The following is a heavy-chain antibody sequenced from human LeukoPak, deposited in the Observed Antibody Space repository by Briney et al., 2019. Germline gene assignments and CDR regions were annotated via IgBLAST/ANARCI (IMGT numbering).Heavy chain of an antibody. V-gene: IGHV3-21*01. CDR3: ARVTSGITGGTYNYYYMDV. D-gene: IGHD6-13*01. CDR2: ISSSSSYI. J-gene: IGHJ6*03. CDR1: GFTFSTYS. Sequence: PGGSLRLSCAASGFTFSTYSMNWVRQAPGKGLEWVSSISSSSSYIYYADSVKGRFTISRDNAKNSLYLQMNSLRAEDTAVYYCARVTSGITGGTYNYYYMDVWGKGTTVTVSS.